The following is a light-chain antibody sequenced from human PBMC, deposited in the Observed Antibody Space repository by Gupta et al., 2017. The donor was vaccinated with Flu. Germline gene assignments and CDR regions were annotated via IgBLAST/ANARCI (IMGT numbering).Light chain of an antibody. CDR2: GAS. V-gene: IGKV3-20*01. Sequence: ETVLTQSPGTLSLSPGERATLSCRASQSVSSSYLAWYQQKPGQAPRLLIYGASSRATGIPDRFSGSGSGTDFTLTISRLEPEDFAVYYCQHDASSPRTFGQGTKLEIK. J-gene: IGKJ2*01. CDR1: QSVSSSY. CDR3: QHDASSPRT.